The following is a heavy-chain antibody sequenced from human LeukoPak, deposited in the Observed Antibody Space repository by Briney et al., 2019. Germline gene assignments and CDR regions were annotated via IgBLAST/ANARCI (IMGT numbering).Heavy chain of an antibody. V-gene: IGHV1-69*13. CDR2: IIPIFGTA. CDR3: ARGSHDSSGPPEGY. J-gene: IGHJ4*02. D-gene: IGHD3-22*01. CDR1: GGTFSSYA. Sequence: SVQVSSKASGGTFSSYAISWVRRPPGQGLEWMGGIIPIFGTANYAQKFQGRVAITADESTSTAYMELSSLRSEDTAVYYCARGSHDSSGPPEGYWGQGTLVTVSS.